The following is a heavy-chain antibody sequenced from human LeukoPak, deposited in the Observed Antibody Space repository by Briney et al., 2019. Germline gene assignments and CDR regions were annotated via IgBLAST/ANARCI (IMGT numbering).Heavy chain of an antibody. Sequence: SETLSLTCTVSGGSISSYYWSWIRQPPGKGLEWIGEINHSGSTNYNPSLKSRVTISVDTSKNQFSLKLSSVTAADTAVYYCARLRSWFGQFDYWGQGTLVTVSS. CDR2: INHSGST. D-gene: IGHD3-10*01. CDR1: GGSISSYY. V-gene: IGHV4-34*01. J-gene: IGHJ4*02. CDR3: ARLRSWFGQFDY.